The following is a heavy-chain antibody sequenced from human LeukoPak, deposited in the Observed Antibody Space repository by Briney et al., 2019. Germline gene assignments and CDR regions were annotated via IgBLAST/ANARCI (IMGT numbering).Heavy chain of an antibody. Sequence: SGGSLRLSCAAPGFTFSSYAMSWVRQAPGKGLEWVAVIWYDGSNKYYADSVKGRFTISRDNSKSTLYLQMNSLRAEDTAVYYCARAADYGGTLDYWGQGTLVTVSS. CDR1: GFTFSSYA. J-gene: IGHJ4*02. V-gene: IGHV3-33*08. CDR2: IWYDGSNK. D-gene: IGHD4-23*01. CDR3: ARAADYGGTLDY.